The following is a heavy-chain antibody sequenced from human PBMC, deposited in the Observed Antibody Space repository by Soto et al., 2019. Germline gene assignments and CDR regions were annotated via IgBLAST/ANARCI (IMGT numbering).Heavy chain of an antibody. V-gene: IGHV1-8*01. D-gene: IGHD3-16*01. Sequence: QVQLVQSGAEVREPGASVRVSCKASGYTFGNNDISWVRQGTGQGLEWMGWMNPNSGIGGYAQKFQGRVTMTRDTSSSTAYMELSRLTSDDTAIYSCARMATFGTLNWFDPWGQGTLVTFSS. CDR2: MNPNSGIG. CDR1: GYTFGNND. CDR3: ARMATFGTLNWFDP. J-gene: IGHJ5*02.